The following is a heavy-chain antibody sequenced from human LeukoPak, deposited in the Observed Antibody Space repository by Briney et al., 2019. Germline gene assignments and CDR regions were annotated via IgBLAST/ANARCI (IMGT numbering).Heavy chain of an antibody. D-gene: IGHD2-21*01. CDR3: ARAPYCGGDCYSYYSGY. Sequence: PGGSLRLSCAASGFTFSSYSMNWVRQAPGKGLEWVSSISSSSSYIYYADSVKGRFTISRDNAKNSLYLQMNSLRAEDTAVYYCARAPYCGGDCYSYYSGYWGQGTLVTVSS. J-gene: IGHJ4*02. V-gene: IGHV3-21*01. CDR1: GFTFSSYS. CDR2: ISSSSSYI.